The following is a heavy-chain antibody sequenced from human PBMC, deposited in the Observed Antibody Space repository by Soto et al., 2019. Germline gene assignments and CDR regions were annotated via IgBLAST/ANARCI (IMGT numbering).Heavy chain of an antibody. CDR1: GYTFTSYG. CDR3: ASSGYSYGYVPPPDT. J-gene: IGHJ5*02. CDR2: ISAYNGNT. V-gene: IGHV1-18*01. D-gene: IGHD5-18*01. Sequence: GASVKVSCKASGYTFTSYGISWVRQAPGQGLEWMGWISAYNGNTNYAQKLQGRVTMTTDTSTSTAYMELRSLRSDDTAVYYCASSGYSYGYVPPPDTWGQGTLVTVS.